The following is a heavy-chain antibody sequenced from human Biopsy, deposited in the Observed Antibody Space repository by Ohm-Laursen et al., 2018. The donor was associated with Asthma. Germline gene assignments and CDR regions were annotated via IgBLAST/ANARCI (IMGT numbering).Heavy chain of an antibody. CDR2: ISYDGSTK. CDR3: ARDLHPTNHLGELSEGFDY. J-gene: IGHJ4*02. CDR1: GFSFSEFV. Sequence: SLRLSCAASGFSFSEFVMHWVRQAPGKGLEWVAVISYDGSTKYYADSVKGRFTISRDNSKNTLYLQMNSPRAEDTAVYYCARDLHPTNHLGELSEGFDYWGQGTLVTVSS. D-gene: IGHD3-16*02. V-gene: IGHV3-30*03.